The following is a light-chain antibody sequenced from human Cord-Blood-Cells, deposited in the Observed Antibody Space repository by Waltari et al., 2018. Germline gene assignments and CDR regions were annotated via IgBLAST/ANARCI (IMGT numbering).Light chain of an antibody. CDR3: QSYDSSNSWV. V-gene: IGLV6-57*02. Sequence: NFMLTQPHSVSESPGKTVTISCTGSSGSIASNYVQWYQQRPGSAPTTGIYEDNQRPSGVPDRFSGSLDSSSNSAPLTIFGRKTEDEADYSGQSYDSSNSWVFGGGTKLTVL. J-gene: IGLJ3*02. CDR1: SGSIASNY. CDR2: EDN.